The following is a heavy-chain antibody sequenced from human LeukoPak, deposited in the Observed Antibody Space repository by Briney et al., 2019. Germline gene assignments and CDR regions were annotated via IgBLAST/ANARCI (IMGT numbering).Heavy chain of an antibody. CDR1: GGSISSYY. Sequence: SETLSLTCTVSGGSISSYYWSWIRQPPGKGLEWIGYIYYSGSTNYNPSLKSRVTISVDTSKNQFSLKLSSVTAADTAVYYCARGRIAAPRFYYYYVDVWGKGTTVTVSS. V-gene: IGHV4-59*12. CDR3: ARGRIAAPRFYYYYVDV. CDR2: IYYSGST. D-gene: IGHD6-6*01. J-gene: IGHJ6*03.